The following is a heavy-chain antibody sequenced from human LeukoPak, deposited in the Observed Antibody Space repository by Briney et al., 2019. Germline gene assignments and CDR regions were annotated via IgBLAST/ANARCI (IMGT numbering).Heavy chain of an antibody. V-gene: IGHV3-48*04. Sequence: GGSLRLSCAASGFTFSSYSMNWVRQAPGKGLEWVSYISSSSSTIYYADSVKGRFTISRDNAKNSLYLQMNSLRAEDTAVYYCAREGGGRLKSFWSGYYSYWGQGTLVTVSS. CDR1: GFTFSSYS. J-gene: IGHJ4*02. D-gene: IGHD3-3*01. CDR2: ISSSSSTI. CDR3: AREGGGRLKSFWSGYYSY.